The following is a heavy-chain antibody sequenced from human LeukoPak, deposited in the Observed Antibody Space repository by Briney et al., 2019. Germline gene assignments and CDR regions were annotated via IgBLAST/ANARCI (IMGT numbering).Heavy chain of an antibody. J-gene: IGHJ4*02. V-gene: IGHV4-34*01. D-gene: IGHD1-26*01. CDR3: RSYYISDFDY. Sequence: KPSETLSLTCAVYGGSFSGYYWSWIRQPPGKGLEWIGEINHSGSTNYNPSLKSRVTISVDTSKNQFSLKLSSVTAADTAVYYCRSYYISDFDYWGQGILVTVSS. CDR1: GGSFSGYY. CDR2: INHSGST.